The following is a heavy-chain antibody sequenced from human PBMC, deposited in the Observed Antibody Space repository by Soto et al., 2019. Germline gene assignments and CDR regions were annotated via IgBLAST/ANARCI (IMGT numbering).Heavy chain of an antibody. CDR2: ISTGNGNT. J-gene: IGHJ4*02. V-gene: IGHV1-3*04. CDR1: GYTFTDYA. CDR3: AKGSQMWTPDY. D-gene: IGHD2-21*01. Sequence: QVQLVQSGAEVKKPGSSVKVSCKASGYTFTDYAMHWVRQAPGQRLEWMGWISTGNGNTKYSQKFQGRVTITRDTSATTAYMELSSLRSEDTAVYYCAKGSQMWTPDYWCQGTLVTVSS.